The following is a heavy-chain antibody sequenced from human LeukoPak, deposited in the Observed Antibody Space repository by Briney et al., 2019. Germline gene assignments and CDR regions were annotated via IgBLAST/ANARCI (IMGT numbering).Heavy chain of an antibody. V-gene: IGHV4-4*07. CDR2: IYTSGST. CDR1: GGSISSYY. D-gene: IGHD3-3*01. Sequence: SETLSLTCTVSGGSISSYYWSWIRQPAGKGLEWIGRIYTSGSTNYNPSLKSRVTISVDKSKNQFSLKLSSVTAADTAVYYCASFTRSDPGYYFDYWGQGTLVTVSS. CDR3: ASFTRSDPGYYFDY. J-gene: IGHJ4*02.